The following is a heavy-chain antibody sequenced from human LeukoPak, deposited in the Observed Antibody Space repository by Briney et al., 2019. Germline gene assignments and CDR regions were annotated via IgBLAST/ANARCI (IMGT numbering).Heavy chain of an antibody. J-gene: IGHJ4*02. D-gene: IGHD1-1*01. CDR1: GGTFSSYA. V-gene: IGHV1-18*01. CDR3: ARDHNWVVDY. Sequence: GASVKVSCKASGGTFSSYAISWVRQAPGQGLEWMGWISTYNGDTNYEQKLQGRVTMTTDTSTSTAYMALRSLRSDDTAVYYCARDHNWVVDYWGQGTLVTVSS. CDR2: ISTYNGDT.